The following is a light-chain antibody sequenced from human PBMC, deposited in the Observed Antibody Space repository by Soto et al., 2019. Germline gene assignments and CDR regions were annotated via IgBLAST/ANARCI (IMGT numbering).Light chain of an antibody. CDR1: QCISNY. Sequence: IQLTQSPSFLSASVGDRVTITCRASQCISNYLAWYQQKPVKAPKLLIYAASTLQSGVPSRFSGSGSGTDFTLTISCLQSEDFATYYCQQYYSYPRTFGQGTNVDIK. J-gene: IGKJ1*01. V-gene: IGKV1-9*01. CDR2: AAS. CDR3: QQYYSYPRT.